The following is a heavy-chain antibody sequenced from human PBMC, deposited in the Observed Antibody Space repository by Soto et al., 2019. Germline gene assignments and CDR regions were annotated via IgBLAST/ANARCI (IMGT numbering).Heavy chain of an antibody. CDR2: ISYDGSNK. D-gene: IGHD4-17*01. Sequence: PGGSLRLSCAASGFTFSSYGMHWVRQAPGKGLEWVAVISYDGSNKYYADSVKGRFTISRDNSKNTLYLQMNSLRAEDTAVYYCAKDLDSGDYVPRLDPWGQGTLVTVSS. CDR3: AKDLDSGDYVPRLDP. J-gene: IGHJ5*02. CDR1: GFTFSSYG. V-gene: IGHV3-30*18.